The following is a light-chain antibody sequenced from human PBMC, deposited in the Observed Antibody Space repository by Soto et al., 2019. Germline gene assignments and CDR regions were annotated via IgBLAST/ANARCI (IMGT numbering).Light chain of an antibody. CDR1: QSVNNY. CDR3: QQRNNWPLT. V-gene: IGKV3-11*01. Sequence: EIVLTQSPASLSLSPGERATLSCRASQSVNNYLAWYQQRPGQAPRLLLYDASNRATGIPAKFSGSGSGTDFTLTISSLEPEDFVVYYCQQRNNWPLTFGGGTKVEIK. J-gene: IGKJ4*01. CDR2: DAS.